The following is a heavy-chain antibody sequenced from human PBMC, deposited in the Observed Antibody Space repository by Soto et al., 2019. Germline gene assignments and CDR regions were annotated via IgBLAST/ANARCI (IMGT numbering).Heavy chain of an antibody. CDR2: FDPEDGET. CDR1: GYTLSRLA. V-gene: IGHV1-24*01. CDR3: TTERGYSGSRFDY. J-gene: IGHJ4*02. D-gene: IGHD1-26*01. Sequence: GASVKVSCKVPGYTLSRLAMHWVRQAPGKGLEWMGGFDPEDGETTYALKFQGRFTMTEDTSTDTAYMELTSLRSEDTAVYYCTTERGYSGSRFDYWGQGTLVTVSS.